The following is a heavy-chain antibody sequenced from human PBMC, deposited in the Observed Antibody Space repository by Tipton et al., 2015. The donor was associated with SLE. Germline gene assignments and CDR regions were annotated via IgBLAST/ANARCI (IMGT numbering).Heavy chain of an antibody. CDR1: GYSISSGYY. CDR2: IHHSGST. J-gene: IGHJ4*02. CDR3: ARDQTTFAVAGTFHY. D-gene: IGHD6-19*01. Sequence: TLSLTCSVSGYSISSGYYWGWIRQPPGKGLEWIGSIHHSGSTYYKPSLKGRVTISVDTSKNQFSLKLNSVTAADTATYYCARDQTTFAVAGTFHYWGQGTLVTVSS. V-gene: IGHV4-38-2*02.